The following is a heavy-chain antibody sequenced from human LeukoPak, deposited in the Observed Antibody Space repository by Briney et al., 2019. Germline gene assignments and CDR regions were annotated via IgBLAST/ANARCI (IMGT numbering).Heavy chain of an antibody. V-gene: IGHV1-2*02. CDR3: ARDVVATTPFFDY. CDR2: INPNSGGT. Sequence: GASVKVSCKASGYTFTGYYMHWVRQATGQGLEWMGWINPNSGGTNYAQRFQGRVTMTRDTSISTAYMDLSRLRSDDTAVYYCARDVVATTPFFDYWGQGTLVTVSS. J-gene: IGHJ4*02. D-gene: IGHD5-12*01. CDR1: GYTFTGYY.